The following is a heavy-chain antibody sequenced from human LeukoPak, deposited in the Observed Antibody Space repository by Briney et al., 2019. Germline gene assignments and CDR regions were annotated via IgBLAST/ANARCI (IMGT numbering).Heavy chain of an antibody. D-gene: IGHD2-2*01. CDR3: ARTHYCSSTSCYGDDAFDI. Sequence: GGSLRLSCAASGFTFSSYAMHWVRQAPGKGLEWVAVISYDGSNKYYADSVKGRFTISRDSSKNTLYLQMNSLRAEDTAVYYCARTHYCSSTSCYGDDAFDIWGQGTMVTVSS. J-gene: IGHJ3*02. CDR1: GFTFSSYA. V-gene: IGHV3-30*04. CDR2: ISYDGSNK.